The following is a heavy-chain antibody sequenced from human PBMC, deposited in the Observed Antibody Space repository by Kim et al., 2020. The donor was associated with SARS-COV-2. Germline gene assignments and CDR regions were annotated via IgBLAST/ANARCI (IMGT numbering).Heavy chain of an antibody. V-gene: IGHV1-2*06. CDR2: INPNSGGT. J-gene: IGHJ3*02. CDR1: GYTFTGYY. Sequence: ASVKVSCKASGYTFTGYYMHWVRQPPGQGLEWMGRINPNSGGTNYAQKFQGRVTMTRDTSISTAYMELSRLRSDDTAVYYCATGPLVGATTDDAFDIWGQGTMVTVSS. D-gene: IGHD1-26*01. CDR3: ATGPLVGATTDDAFDI.